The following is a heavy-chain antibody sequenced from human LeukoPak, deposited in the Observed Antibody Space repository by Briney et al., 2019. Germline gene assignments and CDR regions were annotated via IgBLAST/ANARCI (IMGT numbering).Heavy chain of an antibody. D-gene: IGHD3-22*01. V-gene: IGHV3-11*01. Sequence: GGSLRLSCAASGFTFSDYYMSWIRQAPGKGLEWVSYISSSGSTIYYADSVKGRFTISRDNAKNSLYLQMNSLRAEDTAVYYCARDSSGSSFKNLDSWGQGTLVTVSS. CDR1: GFTFSDYY. CDR2: ISSSGSTI. CDR3: ARDSSGSSFKNLDS. J-gene: IGHJ4*02.